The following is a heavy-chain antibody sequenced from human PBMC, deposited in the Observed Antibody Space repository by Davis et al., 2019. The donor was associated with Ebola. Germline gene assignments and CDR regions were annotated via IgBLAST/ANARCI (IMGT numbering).Heavy chain of an antibody. CDR2: IYYSGST. V-gene: IGHV4-59*08. Sequence: PSETLSLTCTVSGGSISSYYWSWIRQPPGKGLEWIGYIYYSGSTNYNPSLKSRVTISVDTSKNQFSLKLSSVTAADTAVYYCARHHDYSWWFDPWGQGTLVTVSS. CDR1: GGSISSYY. D-gene: IGHD4-11*01. J-gene: IGHJ5*02. CDR3: ARHHDYSWWFDP.